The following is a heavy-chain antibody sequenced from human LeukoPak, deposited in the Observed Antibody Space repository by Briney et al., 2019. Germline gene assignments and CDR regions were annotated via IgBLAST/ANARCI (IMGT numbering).Heavy chain of an antibody. D-gene: IGHD4-17*01. CDR3: ARTPDYGDYGYFQH. V-gene: IGHV1-2*04. J-gene: IGHJ1*01. Sequence: GASVKVSCKASGYTFTGYYMHWVRQAPGQGLEWMGWINPNSGGTNHAQKFQGWVTMTRDTSISTAYMELSRLKSDDTAVYYCARTPDYGDYGYFQHWGQGTLVTVSS. CDR1: GYTFTGYY. CDR2: INPNSGGT.